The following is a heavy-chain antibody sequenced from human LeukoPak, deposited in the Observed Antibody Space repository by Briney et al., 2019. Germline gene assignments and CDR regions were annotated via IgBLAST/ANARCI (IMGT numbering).Heavy chain of an antibody. CDR1: GFTFSSYA. Sequence: GGSLRLSCAASGFTFSSYAMHWVRQAPGKGLEWVAVISYDGSNKYYADSVKGRFTIYRDNSKNTLYLQMNSLRAEDTAVYYCARGLRYFDWLLYIDDYWGQGTLVTVSS. D-gene: IGHD3-9*01. CDR2: ISYDGSNK. CDR3: ARGLRYFDWLLYIDDY. V-gene: IGHV3-30-3*01. J-gene: IGHJ4*02.